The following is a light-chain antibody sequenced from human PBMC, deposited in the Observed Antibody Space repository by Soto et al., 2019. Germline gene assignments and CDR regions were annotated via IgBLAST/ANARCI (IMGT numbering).Light chain of an antibody. Sequence: EIVLTQSPATLSLSPGERATLSCRASQSVSSYLAWYQQKPGQAPRLRIYDASNRATGIPARFSGSGSGTDFTRTISSLEPEDFAVYYCQQRSNWPPYTFGQGTKLEIK. CDR3: QQRSNWPPYT. CDR2: DAS. V-gene: IGKV3-11*01. J-gene: IGKJ2*01. CDR1: QSVSSY.